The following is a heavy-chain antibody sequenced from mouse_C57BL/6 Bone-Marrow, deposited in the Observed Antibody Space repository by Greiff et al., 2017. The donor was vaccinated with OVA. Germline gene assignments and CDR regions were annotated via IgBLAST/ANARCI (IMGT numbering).Heavy chain of an antibody. V-gene: IGHV1-52*01. J-gene: IGHJ2*01. CDR2: IDPSDSET. CDR1: GYTFTSYW. CDR3: ARWGLRASSYFDY. Sequence: QVQLQQPGAELVRPGSSVKLSCKASGYTFTSYWMHWVKQRPIQGLEWIGNIDPSDSETHYNQKFKDKATLTVDKSSSTAYMQLSSLTSEDSAVYYCARWGLRASSYFDYWGQGTTLTVSS. D-gene: IGHD2-4*01.